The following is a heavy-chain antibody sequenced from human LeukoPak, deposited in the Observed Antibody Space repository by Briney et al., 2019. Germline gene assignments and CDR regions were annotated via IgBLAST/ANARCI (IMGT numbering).Heavy chain of an antibody. J-gene: IGHJ5*02. CDR2: ISGSGGNT. V-gene: IGHV3-23*01. CDR3: AKDYCISTSCYWFDP. CDR1: GFTFSSYA. D-gene: IGHD2-2*01. Sequence: GGSLRLSCAASGFTFSSYAMSWVRQAPGKGQEWVSTISGSGGNTYYADSVKGRFTISRDNSKNTLYLQMNSLRAEDTAVYYCAKDYCISTSCYWFDPWGQGTLVTVSS.